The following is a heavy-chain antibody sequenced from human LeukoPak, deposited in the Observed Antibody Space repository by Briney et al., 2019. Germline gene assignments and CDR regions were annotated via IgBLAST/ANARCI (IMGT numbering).Heavy chain of an antibody. J-gene: IGHJ6*02. CDR3: AKDPTGADYYGMDV. Sequence: PGGSLRLSCAASGFTFSSYAVSWVRQAPGKGLEWVSAISGSGGSTYYADSVKGRFTISRDNSKNTLYLQMNSLRAEDTAVYYCAKDPTGADYYGMDVWGQGTTVTVSS. CDR2: ISGSGGST. D-gene: IGHD4-17*01. V-gene: IGHV3-23*01. CDR1: GFTFSSYA.